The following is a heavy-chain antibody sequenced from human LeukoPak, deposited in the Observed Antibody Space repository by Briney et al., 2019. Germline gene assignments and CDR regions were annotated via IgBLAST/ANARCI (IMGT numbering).Heavy chain of an antibody. CDR1: GGSISSSSYY. CDR3: ARDLAYSSSWYLLSWFDT. D-gene: IGHD6-13*01. Sequence: SETLSLTCTVSGGSISSSSYYWGWIRQPPGKGLEWIGSIYYSGSTYYNPSLKSRVTISVDTSKNQFSLKLSSVTAADTAVYYCARDLAYSSSWYLLSWFDTWGQGTLVTVSS. CDR2: IYYSGST. J-gene: IGHJ5*02. V-gene: IGHV4-39*07.